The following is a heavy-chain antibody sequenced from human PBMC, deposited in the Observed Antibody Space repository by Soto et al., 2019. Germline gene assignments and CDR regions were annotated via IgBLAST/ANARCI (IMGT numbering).Heavy chain of an antibody. CDR1: GFTFSSYA. J-gene: IGHJ4*02. D-gene: IGHD3-22*01. CDR2: ISGSGGST. CDR3: AKDWTPGKEPIHYYDSSAYYFDY. Sequence: WRSVFLSCAASGFTFSSYAMSWVRQAPGKGMEWVSAISGSGGSTYYADSVKGRFTISRDNSKNTLYLQMNSLRAEDTAVYYCAKDWTPGKEPIHYYDSSAYYFDYWCQGTL. V-gene: IGHV3-23*01.